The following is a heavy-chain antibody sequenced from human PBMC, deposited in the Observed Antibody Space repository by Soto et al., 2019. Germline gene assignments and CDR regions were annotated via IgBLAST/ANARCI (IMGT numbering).Heavy chain of an antibody. J-gene: IGHJ4*02. CDR3: ARATNPYSSSSGYFDY. Sequence: GASVKVSCKASGGTFSSYAISWVRQAPGQGLEWMGGIIPIFGTANYAQKFQGRVTITADKSTSTAYMELSSLRSEDTAVYYCARATNPYSSSSGYFDYWGQGTLVTVSS. D-gene: IGHD6-6*01. V-gene: IGHV1-69*06. CDR1: GGTFSSYA. CDR2: IIPIFGTA.